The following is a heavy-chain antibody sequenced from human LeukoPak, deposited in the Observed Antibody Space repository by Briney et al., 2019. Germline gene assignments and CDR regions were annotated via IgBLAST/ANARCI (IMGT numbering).Heavy chain of an antibody. D-gene: IGHD6-19*01. V-gene: IGHV3-23*05. Sequence: ETGGSLRLSCTASGFSFSTYSMTWVRQGPGKGLEWVSSIYNSGSKTFYADSVKGRFTISRDNSKNTLYLQMNSLTAEDTARYYCSKDVVPDSGWDLDYWGQGTLVTVSS. CDR3: SKDVVPDSGWDLDY. CDR1: GFSFSTYS. J-gene: IGHJ4*02. CDR2: IYNSGSKT.